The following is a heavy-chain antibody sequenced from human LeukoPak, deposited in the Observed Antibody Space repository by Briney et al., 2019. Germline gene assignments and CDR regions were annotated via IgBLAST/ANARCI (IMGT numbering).Heavy chain of an antibody. Sequence: GSLRLSCAASGFTFRTYNMNWVRQAPGKGLEWVSFISSSSSYIYYADSVKGRFTISRDNAKNSLYLQMNSLRAEDTAVYYCAREAVLLWVFDYWGQGTLVTVSS. CDR3: AREAVLLWVFDY. CDR1: GFTFRTYN. D-gene: IGHD3-10*01. CDR2: ISSSSSYI. V-gene: IGHV3-21*01. J-gene: IGHJ4*02.